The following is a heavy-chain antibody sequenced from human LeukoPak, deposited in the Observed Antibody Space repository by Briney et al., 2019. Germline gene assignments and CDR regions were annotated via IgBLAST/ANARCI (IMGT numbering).Heavy chain of an antibody. J-gene: IGHJ4*02. CDR1: GYSISSGYY. D-gene: IGHD5-18*01. V-gene: IGHV4-38-2*02. CDR3: ARDKYSYGLFDY. CDR2: IYHSGST. Sequence: SETLSLTCTVSGYSISSGYYWGWIRQPPGKGLEWIGSIYHSGSTYYNPSLKSRVTISVDTSKNQFSLKLSSVTAADTAVYYCARDKYSYGLFDYWGQGTLVTVSS.